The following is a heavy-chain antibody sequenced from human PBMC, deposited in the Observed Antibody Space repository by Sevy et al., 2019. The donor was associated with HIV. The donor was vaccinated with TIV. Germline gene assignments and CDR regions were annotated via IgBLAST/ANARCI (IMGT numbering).Heavy chain of an antibody. V-gene: IGHV4-59*01. Sequence: SETLSLTCTVSGGSISSYYWSWSRQPPGKGLEWIGYIYYSGSTNYNPALKSRVTISVDTSKNQFSLKLSSVTAADTAVYYCARVDSSGWYDVDYWGQGTLVTVSS. CDR2: IYYSGST. CDR3: ARVDSSGWYDVDY. D-gene: IGHD6-19*01. CDR1: GGSISSYY. J-gene: IGHJ4*02.